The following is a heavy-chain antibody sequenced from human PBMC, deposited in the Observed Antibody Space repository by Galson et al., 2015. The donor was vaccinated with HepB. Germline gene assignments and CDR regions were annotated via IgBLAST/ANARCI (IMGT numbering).Heavy chain of an antibody. CDR1: GFTFGSHA. Sequence: SLRLSCAASGFTFGSHAMSWVRQGPGKGLEWVSAISGPGGTTYFADSVKGRFSISRDNSKNTLFLQMNSLRVEDTTIYYCAKDLGITVAGDVDYEGQGTLVTVSS. J-gene: IGHJ4*02. D-gene: IGHD6-19*01. CDR2: ISGPGGTT. V-gene: IGHV3-23*01. CDR3: AKDLGITVAGDVDY.